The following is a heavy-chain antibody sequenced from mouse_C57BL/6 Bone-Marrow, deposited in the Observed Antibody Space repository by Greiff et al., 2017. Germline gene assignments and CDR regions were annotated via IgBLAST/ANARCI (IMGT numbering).Heavy chain of an antibody. J-gene: IGHJ2*01. CDR2: IYPTSGRT. Sequence: QVQLQQPGAELVKPGASVKMSCKASGYTFTSYWITWVKQRPGQGLEWIGDIYPTSGRTNYNEKFKSKAILTVDTSSNTAYMQLSSLTSADSAVFYCARSGPLGRIFDYWGQGTTLTVSS. CDR3: ARSGPLGRIFDY. D-gene: IGHD4-1*01. V-gene: IGHV1-55*01. CDR1: GYTFTSYW.